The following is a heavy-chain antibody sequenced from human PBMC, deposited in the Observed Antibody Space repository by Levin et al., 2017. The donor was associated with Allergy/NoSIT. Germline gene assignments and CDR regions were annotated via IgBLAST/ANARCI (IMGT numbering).Heavy chain of an antibody. CDR1: GFTFNTYA. V-gene: IGHV3-23*01. J-gene: IGHJ4*02. CDR3: AKGGGFGELLQPFDY. D-gene: IGHD3-10*01. Sequence: GGSLRLSCAASGFTFNTYAMSWVRQAPGKGLEWVSTITGGGAETHYADSVKGRFIISRDNSDNTLHLQMNNVRAEETAIYYCAKGGGFGELLQPFDYWGQGVLVTVSS. CDR2: ITGGGAET.